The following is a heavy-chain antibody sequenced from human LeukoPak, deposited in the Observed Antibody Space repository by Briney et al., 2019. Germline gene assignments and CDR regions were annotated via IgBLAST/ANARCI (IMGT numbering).Heavy chain of an antibody. Sequence: SETLSLTCTVSGGSISSYYWSWIRQPPGKGLEWIGYIYYSGSTNYNPSLKSRVTISVDTSKNQFSLKLSSVTAADTAVYYCARLARYSNYFVPNYHYFDYWGQGTLVTVSS. V-gene: IGHV4-59*12. CDR2: IYYSGST. CDR1: GGSISSYY. J-gene: IGHJ4*02. CDR3: ARLARYSNYFVPNYHYFDY. D-gene: IGHD4-11*01.